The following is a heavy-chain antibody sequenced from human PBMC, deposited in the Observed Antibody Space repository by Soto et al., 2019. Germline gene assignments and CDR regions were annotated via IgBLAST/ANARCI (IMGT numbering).Heavy chain of an antibody. CDR3: TSLYYGH. V-gene: IGHV3-15*01. D-gene: IGHD4-17*01. J-gene: IGHJ4*02. CDR1: EFTFANAW. CDR2: IKSKADGGTT. Sequence: GGSLRLSCAASEFTFANAWISWVRQAPGKGLEWVGRIKSKADGGTTDYAAPVKGRFTISRDESQNTLYLQMNSLKTEDTAVYYCTSLYYGHWGQGTLVTVS.